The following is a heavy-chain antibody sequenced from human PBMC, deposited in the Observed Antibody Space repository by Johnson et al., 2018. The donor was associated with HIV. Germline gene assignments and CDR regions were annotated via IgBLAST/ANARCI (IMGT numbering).Heavy chain of an antibody. CDR2: INWNGGGT. D-gene: IGHD3-22*01. J-gene: IGHJ3*02. V-gene: IGHV3-20*04. Sequence: VQLVESGGGVVRPGGSLRLSCAASGFTFHDYGMSWVRQTPGTGLEWVSGINWNGGGTAYANSVKGRFTVSRDNSKNTLYLKMNSLRAEDTAVYYCARGVVLTMIVVVITEAFDIWGQGTMVTVSS. CDR3: ARGVVLTMIVVVITEAFDI. CDR1: GFTFHDYG.